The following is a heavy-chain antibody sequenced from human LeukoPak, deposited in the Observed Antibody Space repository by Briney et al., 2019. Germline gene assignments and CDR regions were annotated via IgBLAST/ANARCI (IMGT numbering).Heavy chain of an antibody. CDR3: TTDLPGGDFDY. J-gene: IGHJ4*02. D-gene: IGHD2-8*02. V-gene: IGHV3-15*01. CDR2: IKSKTDGGTI. CDR1: GFTVSSNY. Sequence: GGSLRLSCAASGFTVSSNYMSWVRQAPGKGLEWVGRIKSKTDGGTIDYAAPVKGRFTISRDDSKHMVYLQIHSLKNEDTAVYFCTTDLPGGDFDYWGQGTLVTVSS.